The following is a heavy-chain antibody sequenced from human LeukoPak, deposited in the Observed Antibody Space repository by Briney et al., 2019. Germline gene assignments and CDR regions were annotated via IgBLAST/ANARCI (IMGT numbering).Heavy chain of an antibody. Sequence: PSETLSLTCAVYGGSFSDYFWGWIRQPPGKGLEWIGEINHSGRTYYNPSLKSRVTISVDTSKNQFSLNLSSVTAADTAVYYCARDVVVVPAAIHYGMDVWSQGTTVTVSS. J-gene: IGHJ6*02. CDR3: ARDVVVVPAAIHYGMDV. V-gene: IGHV4-34*01. CDR1: GGSFSDYF. CDR2: INHSGRT. D-gene: IGHD2-2*01.